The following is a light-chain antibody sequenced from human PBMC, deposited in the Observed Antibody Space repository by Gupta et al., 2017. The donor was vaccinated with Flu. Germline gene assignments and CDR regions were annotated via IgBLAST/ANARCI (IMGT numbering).Light chain of an antibody. J-gene: IGLJ3*02. Sequence: QSVLTQSPSASGTPGQRVTIYCSGSRSNIGTNTVNWLQQLPGTAPRLLIFGNIYRPSGVPDRFACYKAGTSASLVISSLQAEDEGDYYCAAWDDSLKGCVFGGGTKLTVL. CDR1: RSNIGTNT. CDR3: AAWDDSLKGCV. V-gene: IGLV1-44*01. CDR2: GNI.